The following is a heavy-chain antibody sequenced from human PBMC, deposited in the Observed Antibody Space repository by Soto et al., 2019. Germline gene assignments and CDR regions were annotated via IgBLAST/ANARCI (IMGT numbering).Heavy chain of an antibody. D-gene: IGHD5-18*01. CDR2: ICGYNGDT. J-gene: IGHJ4*02. CDR1: GYTFNTYS. CDR3: ARENVLSYVDTAMVDYFDY. V-gene: IGHV1-18*01. Sequence: QVQLVQSGAEVKKPGASVKVSCKASGYTFNTYSISWVRKAPGQGLEWMGWICGYNGDTHYAQKFQGRVTMTTDTSTSTAYMELRSLRSDDTAMYYCARENVLSYVDTAMVDYFDYWGQGTLVTVSS.